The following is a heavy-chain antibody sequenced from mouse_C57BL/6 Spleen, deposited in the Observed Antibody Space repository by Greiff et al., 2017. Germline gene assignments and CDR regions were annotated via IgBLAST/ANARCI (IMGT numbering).Heavy chain of an antibody. CDR1: GFTFSDYY. CDR2: ISNGGGST. D-gene: IGHD1-1*01. CDR3: ARRGFTTVVGDYFDY. Sequence: DVMLVESGGGLVQPGGSLKLSCAASGFTFSDYYMYWVRQTPEKRLEWVAYISNGGGSTYYPDTVKGRFTISRDNAKNTLYLQMSRLKSEDTAMYYCARRGFTTVVGDYFDYWGQGTTLTVSS. V-gene: IGHV5-12*01. J-gene: IGHJ2*01.